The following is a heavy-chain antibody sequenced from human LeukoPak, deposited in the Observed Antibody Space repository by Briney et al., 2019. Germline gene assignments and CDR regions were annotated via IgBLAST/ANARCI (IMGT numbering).Heavy chain of an antibody. D-gene: IGHD6-13*01. CDR3: ARVSSSWYQDWYFDL. V-gene: IGHV4-39*07. CDR1: GGSISSSSSY. CDR2: IYYSGST. J-gene: IGHJ2*01. Sequence: SETLSLTCTVSGGSISSSSSYWGWIRQPPGKGLEWIGSIYYSGSTYYNPSLKSRVTISVDTSKKQFSLKLSSVTAADTAVYYCARVSSSWYQDWYFDLWGRGTLVTVSS.